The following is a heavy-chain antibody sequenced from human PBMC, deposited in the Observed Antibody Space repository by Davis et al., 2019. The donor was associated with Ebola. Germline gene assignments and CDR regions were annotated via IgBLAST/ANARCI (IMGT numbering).Heavy chain of an antibody. Sequence: GESLKISCAASGFTFSSYGMHWVRQAPGKGLEWVAVIWYDGSNKYYADSVKGRFTISRDNSKNTLYLQMNSLRAEDTAVYYCAKDLDLTDGMDVWGQGTTVTVSS. CDR1: GFTFSSYG. CDR2: IWYDGSNK. D-gene: IGHD1-7*01. CDR3: AKDLDLTDGMDV. J-gene: IGHJ6*02. V-gene: IGHV3-30*02.